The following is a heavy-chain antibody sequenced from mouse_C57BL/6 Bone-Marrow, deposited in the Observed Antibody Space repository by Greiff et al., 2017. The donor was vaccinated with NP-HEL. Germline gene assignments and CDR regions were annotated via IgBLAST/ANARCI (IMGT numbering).Heavy chain of an antibody. CDR1: GFSLTSYG. CDR3: ASEGLYAMDD. CDR2: IWGVGGT. Sequence: VNVLESGPGLVAPSQSLSITCTVSGFSLTSYGLDWVRQSPGKGLEWLGVIWGVGGTNYNSALKSRLSISKDNSKSQVFLKMNSLQTDDTAMYYCASEGLYAMDDWGQGTSVTVSS. D-gene: IGHD3-1*01. J-gene: IGHJ4*01. V-gene: IGHV2-6*01.